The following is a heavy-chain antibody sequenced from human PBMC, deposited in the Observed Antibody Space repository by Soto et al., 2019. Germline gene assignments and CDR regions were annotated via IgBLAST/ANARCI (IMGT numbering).Heavy chain of an antibody. Sequence: QVQLQESGPGLVKPSETLSLTCTVSGGFLSSYYWSWIRQPPGKGLEWIGYICYSGSTNYNPSLKSRVTISVDTSKNQFSLKLSSVTAADTAVYYCARVNRGVMYFDYWGQGTLVTVSS. CDR1: GGFLSSYY. CDR3: ARVNRGVMYFDY. CDR2: ICYSGST. D-gene: IGHD3-10*01. V-gene: IGHV4-59*01. J-gene: IGHJ4*02.